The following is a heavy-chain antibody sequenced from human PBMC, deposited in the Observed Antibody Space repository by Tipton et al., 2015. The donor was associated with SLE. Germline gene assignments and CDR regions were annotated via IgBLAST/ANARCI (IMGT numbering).Heavy chain of an antibody. CDR2: IYYSGNT. Sequence: TLSLTCTVSGGSISSHYWSWIRQPPGKALEWIGYIYYSGNTNYNPSLKSRVTISVDTSKNQFSLKLSSVTAADTAVYYCARRIAYYGGDCYPTDAFDIWGQGTMVTVSS. V-gene: IGHV4-59*11. CDR3: ARRIAYYGGDCYPTDAFDI. D-gene: IGHD2-21*02. CDR1: GGSISSHY. J-gene: IGHJ3*02.